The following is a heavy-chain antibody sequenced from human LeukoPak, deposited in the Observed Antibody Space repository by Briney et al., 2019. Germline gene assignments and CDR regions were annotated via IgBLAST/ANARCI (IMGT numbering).Heavy chain of an antibody. D-gene: IGHD3-10*01. V-gene: IGHV3-30*02. J-gene: IGHJ4*02. CDR3: AKDLNRATYYYGSGSLGFDY. CDR1: GFTFSSYG. CDR2: IRYDGNNK. Sequence: PGGSLRLSCAASGFTFSSYGMHWVRQAPGKGLEWVTFIRYDGNNKYYADSVKGRFTISRDNSKNTLYLQMNSLRVEDTAVYYCAKDLNRATYYYGSGSLGFDYWGQGTLVTVSS.